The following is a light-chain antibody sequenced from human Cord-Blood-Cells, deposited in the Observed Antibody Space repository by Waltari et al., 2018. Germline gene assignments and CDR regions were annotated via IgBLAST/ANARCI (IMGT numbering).Light chain of an antibody. CDR2: DVS. CDR1: SSDVGGYNY. V-gene: IGLV2-14*01. J-gene: IGLJ2*01. Sequence: QSALTQPASVSGSPGQSITISCTGTSSDVGGYNYVSWYQQPPGKAPKLMIYDVSNRPSGVSNRFSGSKSGNTASLTISGLQAEDEADYYCSSYTSSSTQFGGGTKLTVL. CDR3: SSYTSSSTQ.